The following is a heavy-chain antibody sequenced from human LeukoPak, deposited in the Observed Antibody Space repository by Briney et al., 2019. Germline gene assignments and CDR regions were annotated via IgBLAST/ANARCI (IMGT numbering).Heavy chain of an antibody. CDR3: ARRRVGAISSYNWFDP. CDR2: IYYTGST. Sequence: PSETLSPTCTVSGGSISSYYWSWIRQPPGKGLEWIGYIYYTGSTNYNPSLKSRVTISADTSKNQFSLKLNSVTAADTAVYYCARRRVGAISSYNWFDPWGQGTLVTVSS. V-gene: IGHV4-59*08. CDR1: GGSISSYY. D-gene: IGHD1-26*01. J-gene: IGHJ5*02.